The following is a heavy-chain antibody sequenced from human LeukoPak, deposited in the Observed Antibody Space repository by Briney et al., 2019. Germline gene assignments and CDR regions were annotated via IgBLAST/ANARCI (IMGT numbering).Heavy chain of an antibody. J-gene: IGHJ4*02. D-gene: IGHD3-10*01. CDR1: EFTFSNYW. V-gene: IGHV3-74*01. Sequence: GGSLRLSCAASEFTFSNYWIHWVRQAPGKGLVWVSRINSDGSGTNYADSVKGRFTVSRDNSNNTLYLQMKSLRAEDTAVYYCAREVGSGNSDRYFDYWGQGALVTVSS. CDR2: INSDGSGT. CDR3: AREVGSGNSDRYFDY.